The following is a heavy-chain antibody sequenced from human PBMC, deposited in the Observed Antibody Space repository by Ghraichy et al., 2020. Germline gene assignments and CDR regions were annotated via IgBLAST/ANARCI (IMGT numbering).Heavy chain of an antibody. D-gene: IGHD6-19*01. Sequence: ASVKVSCKASGYTFTGYYMHWVRQAPGQGLEWMGWINPNSGGTNYAQKFQGRVTMTRDTSISTAYMELSRLRSDDTAVYYCARDQNSSGWYSLGREKRSDAFDIWGQGTMVTVSS. CDR1: GYTFTGYY. CDR3: ARDQNSSGWYSLGREKRSDAFDI. J-gene: IGHJ3*02. CDR2: INPNSGGT. V-gene: IGHV1-2*02.